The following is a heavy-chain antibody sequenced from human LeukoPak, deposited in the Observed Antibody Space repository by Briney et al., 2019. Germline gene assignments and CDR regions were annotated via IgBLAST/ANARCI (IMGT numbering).Heavy chain of an antibody. CDR2: IRYDGSNK. CDR1: GFTFSSYW. D-gene: IGHD2-2*02. CDR3: AKDSLLCSSTSCYRAYYYYYMDV. Sequence: GGSLRLSCAASGFTFSSYWMSWVRQAPGKGLEWVAFIRYDGSNKYYADSVKGRFTISRDNSKNTLYLQMNSLRAEGTAVYYCAKDSLLCSSTSCYRAYYYYYMDVWGKGTTVTVSS. J-gene: IGHJ6*03. V-gene: IGHV3-30*02.